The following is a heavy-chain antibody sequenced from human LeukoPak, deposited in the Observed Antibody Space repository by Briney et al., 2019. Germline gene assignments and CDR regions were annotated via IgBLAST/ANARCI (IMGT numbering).Heavy chain of an antibody. D-gene: IGHD6-13*01. Sequence: SETLSLICTVSGASISSYYWSWIRQPPGKGLEWIGDIYYSGSIKYNPSLKSRVTMSVDTSKNQFSLKLSSVTAADTAVYYCARVAAAAGNPIDYWGQGTLVTVSS. CDR2: IYYSGSI. CDR1: GASISSYY. V-gene: IGHV4-59*01. CDR3: ARVAAAAGNPIDY. J-gene: IGHJ4*02.